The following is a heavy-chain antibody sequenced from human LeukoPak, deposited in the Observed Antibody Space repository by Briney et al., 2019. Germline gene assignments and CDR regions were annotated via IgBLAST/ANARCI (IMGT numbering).Heavy chain of an antibody. CDR3: ARRLHARRDPYNPFDS. J-gene: IGHJ4*02. D-gene: IGHD1-1*01. CDR2: FTTILRTP. V-gene: IGHV1-69*13. Sequence: ASVKVSCKASGGNFNTYSLSWIRQAPGQGLEWMGGFTTILRTPTYAQKFQDRLQLIADEVTGTVYMDLGGLRSEDTAMYFCARRLHARRDPYNPFDSWGQGTLVTVSA. CDR1: GGNFNTYS.